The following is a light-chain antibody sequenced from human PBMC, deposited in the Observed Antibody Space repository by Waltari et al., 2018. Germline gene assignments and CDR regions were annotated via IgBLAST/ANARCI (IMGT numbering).Light chain of an antibody. V-gene: IGLV2-11*01. CDR2: DIT. Sequence: QSALTQPRSVSGSPGQSVTISCTGISSDVGDYNFVSWYQHHPGKAPKLIIHDITQRPSGVPARFSVSKSGNTASLTISGLQAEDEADYYCCSYVGSHTNWVFGGGTKLTVL. CDR3: CSYVGSHTNWV. J-gene: IGLJ3*02. CDR1: SSDVGDYNF.